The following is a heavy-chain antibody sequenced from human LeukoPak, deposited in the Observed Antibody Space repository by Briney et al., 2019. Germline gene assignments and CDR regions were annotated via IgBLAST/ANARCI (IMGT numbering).Heavy chain of an antibody. CDR1: GGSISSHY. Sequence: PSETLSLTCTLSGGSISSHYWSWILQPPGKGLEWIGYMYYSGSIDYSPSLKSRVTISVDTSKNQFYLKLSSVTAADTAVYYCAAYNGDYGFGYWGQGTLVTVSS. V-gene: IGHV4-59*08. CDR2: MYYSGSI. D-gene: IGHD4-17*01. J-gene: IGHJ4*02. CDR3: AAYNGDYGFGY.